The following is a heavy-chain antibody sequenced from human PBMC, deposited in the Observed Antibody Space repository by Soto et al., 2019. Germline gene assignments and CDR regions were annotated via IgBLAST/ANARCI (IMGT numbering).Heavy chain of an antibody. CDR1: GFTFNTYT. CDR3: RREEYDY. Sequence: EVQLVESGGGLVKPGGSLRLSCAASGFTFNTYTMSWVRQAPGRGLEWVASISRTSDYIFYVDSVKGRFTISRDNAQNSLYLQMSSLRDEDTAVYYCRREEYDYWGQGTLVTVSS. CDR2: ISRTSDYI. J-gene: IGHJ4*02. V-gene: IGHV3-21*01.